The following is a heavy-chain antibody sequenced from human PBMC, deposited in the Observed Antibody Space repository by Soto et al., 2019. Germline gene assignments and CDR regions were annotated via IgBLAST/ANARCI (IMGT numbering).Heavy chain of an antibody. Sequence: GLEWMGWINPNSGGTNYAQKFQGWVTMTRDTSISTAYMELSRLRSDDTAVYYCARAGIAAAGYPFDWFDPWGQGTLVTVSS. J-gene: IGHJ5*02. V-gene: IGHV1-2*04. D-gene: IGHD6-13*01. CDR2: INPNSGGT. CDR3: ARAGIAAAGYPFDWFDP.